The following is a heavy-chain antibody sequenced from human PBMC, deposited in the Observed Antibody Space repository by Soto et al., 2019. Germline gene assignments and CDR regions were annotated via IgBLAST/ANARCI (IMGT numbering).Heavy chain of an antibody. Sequence: PGGSLSLSCAASGFKFSNYAMSWVSQAPGKGLEWVSLISATGGGTYYADSVKGRFTISRDNSHNTLYLQVHSLTAEDTAVYYCAKDRRAGGNSAFYFDFWGQGAQATVSS. CDR3: AKDRRAGGNSAFYFDF. D-gene: IGHD3-16*01. CDR2: ISATGGGT. V-gene: IGHV3-23*01. J-gene: IGHJ4*02. CDR1: GFKFSNYA.